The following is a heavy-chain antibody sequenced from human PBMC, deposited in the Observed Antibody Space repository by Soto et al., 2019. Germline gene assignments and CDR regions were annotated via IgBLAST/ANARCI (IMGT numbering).Heavy chain of an antibody. V-gene: IGHV4-30-2*01. J-gene: IGHJ4*02. CDR2: IYHSGST. Sequence: PSGTLSLTCAVSGGSISSGGYSWGWIRQPPGKGLEWIGYIYHSGSTYYNPSLKSRVTISVDRSKNQFSLKLSSVTAADTAVYYCARGLITGSQYSGGWYYFDSWGQGTQVTVSS. CDR3: ARGLITGSQYSGGWYYFDS. D-gene: IGHD1-26*01. CDR1: GGSISSGGYS.